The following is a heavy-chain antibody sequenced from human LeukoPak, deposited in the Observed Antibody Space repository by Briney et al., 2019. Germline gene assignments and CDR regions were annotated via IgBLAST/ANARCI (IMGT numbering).Heavy chain of an antibody. CDR2: IIVRGGTT. J-gene: IGHJ4*02. V-gene: IGHV3-23*01. D-gene: IGHD3-16*02. CDR3: AKEEPKDYVWGTNRSYYFDS. Sequence: HTGGSLRLSCAASGFIFSSYAMSWVRQAPGMGLEWVSVIIVRGGTTLYGDSVKGRFTISRDNSKNTLYLKMNSLRAEDTAVYYCAKEEPKDYVWGTNRSYYFDSWGQGTLVTVPS. CDR1: GFIFSSYA.